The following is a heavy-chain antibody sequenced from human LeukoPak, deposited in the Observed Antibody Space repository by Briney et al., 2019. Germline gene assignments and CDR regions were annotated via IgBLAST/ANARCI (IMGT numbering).Heavy chain of an antibody. Sequence: GGSLRLSCAASGFTFSDYYMSWIRQTPGEGLEWISYISSSGNIIYYTDSVRDRFTISRDNAKNSLYLQMNSLRAEDTAVYYCAGDAVGPGLAGSWGQGTLVTVSS. CDR3: AGDAVGPGLAGS. D-gene: IGHD1-26*01. CDR2: ISSSGNII. J-gene: IGHJ5*02. V-gene: IGHV3-11*01. CDR1: GFTFSDYY.